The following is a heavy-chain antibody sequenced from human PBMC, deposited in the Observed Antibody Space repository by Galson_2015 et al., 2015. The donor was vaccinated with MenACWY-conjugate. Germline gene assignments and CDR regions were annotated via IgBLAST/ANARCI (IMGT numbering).Heavy chain of an antibody. Sequence: PSLKSRVTISVDTSRNQFSLNLNSVTAADTAVYYCARSSTVTTRWFDPWGQGTLVTVSS. V-gene: IGHV4-59*12. J-gene: IGHJ5*02. CDR3: ARSSTVTTRWFDP. D-gene: IGHD4-17*01.